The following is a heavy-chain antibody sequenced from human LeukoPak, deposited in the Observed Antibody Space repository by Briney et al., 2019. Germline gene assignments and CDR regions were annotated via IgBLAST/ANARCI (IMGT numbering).Heavy chain of an antibody. D-gene: IGHD2-21*01. CDR2: IFHTGIT. CDR3: TRSPPKRIPEDY. J-gene: IGHJ4*02. V-gene: IGHV4-4*02. Sequence: SETPSLTSAVSGASLTSNILWSWVRQPPAKGLEWSGQIFHTGITTYTPSLKSRVTMSVDKSKNQFSLNLRSMTAADTAVYYCTRSPPKRIPEDYWGQGALVTVSS. CDR1: GASLTSNIL.